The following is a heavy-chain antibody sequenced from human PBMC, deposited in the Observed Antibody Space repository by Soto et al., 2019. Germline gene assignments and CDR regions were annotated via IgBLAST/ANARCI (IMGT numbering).Heavy chain of an antibody. CDR1: AFTSRNYA. D-gene: IGHD3-16*01. CDR2: FDFNSGRT. Sequence: GGSLRLSCVVSAFTSRNYAIHWIRQAPGKGLEWVSGFDFNSGRTGYADSVKGRFTISRDNAKNSLSLEMKSLRVEDTALYYCTKDLVPGGADAWGQGTTVTVSS. J-gene: IGHJ6*02. V-gene: IGHV3-9*02. CDR3: TKDLVPGGADA.